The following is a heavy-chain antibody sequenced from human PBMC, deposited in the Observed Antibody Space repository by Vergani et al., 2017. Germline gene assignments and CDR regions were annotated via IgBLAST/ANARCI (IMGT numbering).Heavy chain of an antibody. CDR1: GFTFSDYY. D-gene: IGHD6-13*01. J-gene: IGHJ4*02. Sequence: QVQLVESGGGLVKPGGSLRLSCAASGFTFSDYYMSWIRQAPGKGLEWVSYISSSSSYTNYADSVKGRFTISRDNAKNALYLQMNSLRAEDTAVYYCARAQYSSSWTRTAPCYFDYWGQGTLVTVSS. CDR3: ARAQYSSSWTRTAPCYFDY. V-gene: IGHV3-11*05. CDR2: ISSSSSYT.